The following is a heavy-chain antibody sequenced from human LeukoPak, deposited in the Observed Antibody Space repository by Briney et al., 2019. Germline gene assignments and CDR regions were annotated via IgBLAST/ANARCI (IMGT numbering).Heavy chain of an antibody. CDR1: GYTLTELS. J-gene: IGHJ4*02. D-gene: IGHD3-10*01. CDR3: ATAVVDGSGSYHGLDY. V-gene: IGHV1-24*01. Sequence: ASVKVSCKVSGYTLTELSMHWVRQAPGKGLEWMGGFDPEVGETIYAQKFQGRVTMTEDTSTDTAYMELSSLRSEDTAVYYCATAVVDGSGSYHGLDYWGQGTLVTVSS. CDR2: FDPEVGET.